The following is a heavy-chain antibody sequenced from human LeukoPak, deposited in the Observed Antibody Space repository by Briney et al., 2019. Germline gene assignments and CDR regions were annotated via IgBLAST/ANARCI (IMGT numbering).Heavy chain of an antibody. CDR2: ISWNSGSI. CDR1: GFTFDDYA. Sequence: GRSLRLSCAASGFTFDDYAMHWVRQAPGKGLEWVSGISWNSGSIGYADSVKGRLTISRDNAKNSLYLQMNSLRAEDTALYYCAKDIGRGAFDYWGQGTLVTVSS. CDR3: AKDIGRGAFDY. J-gene: IGHJ4*02. V-gene: IGHV3-9*01.